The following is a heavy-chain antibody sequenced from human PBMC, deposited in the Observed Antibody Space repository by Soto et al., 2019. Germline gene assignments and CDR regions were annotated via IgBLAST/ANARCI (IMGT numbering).Heavy chain of an antibody. J-gene: IGHJ5*02. CDR2: IYPGDSRT. D-gene: IGHD1-26*01. CDR3: ARRSFPSPEFSP. V-gene: IGHV5-51*01. CDR1: SYIFSTYR. Sequence: PGESLTISCQGSSYIFSTYRLGWVRQIPWQGLEWMGVIYPGDSRTRYSPPFQGQVTISADKSISTAYLQWSTLKASDTAMYYCARRSFPSPEFSPGGQETLVIISS.